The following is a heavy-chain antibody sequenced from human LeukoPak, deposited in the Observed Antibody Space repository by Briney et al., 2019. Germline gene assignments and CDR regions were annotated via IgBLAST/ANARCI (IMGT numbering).Heavy chain of an antibody. CDR3: ARDIWGTFDP. CDR2: IYYTGST. Sequence: PSETLSLTCTVSGGSVSDYYWSWIRQSPGKGLEWIGYIYYTGSTSYNPSLRSRVTMSADTSKNQFSLKLSSVTAADTAVYYCARDIWGTFDPWGQGTLVTVSS. D-gene: IGHD3-16*01. J-gene: IGHJ5*02. CDR1: GGSVSDYY. V-gene: IGHV4-59*02.